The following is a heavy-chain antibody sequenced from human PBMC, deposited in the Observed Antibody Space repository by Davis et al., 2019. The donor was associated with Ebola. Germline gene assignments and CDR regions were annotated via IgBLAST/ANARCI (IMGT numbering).Heavy chain of an antibody. CDR2: IYSSGST. D-gene: IGHD6-19*01. CDR1: GGSISSYY. J-gene: IGHJ4*02. V-gene: IGHV4-59*01. CDR3: AGAGYSSGWNFDY. Sequence: GSLRLSCTVSGGSISSYYWSWIRQPAGKGLEWIGYIYSSGSTNSNPSFKSRVTISVDTSKNQFSLKLISVTAADTAVYYCAGAGYSSGWNFDYWGQGTLVTVSS.